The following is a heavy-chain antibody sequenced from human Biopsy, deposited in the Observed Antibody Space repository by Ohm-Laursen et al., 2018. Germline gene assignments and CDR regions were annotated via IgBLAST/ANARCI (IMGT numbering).Heavy chain of an antibody. D-gene: IGHD3-22*01. CDR2: IFYRGST. Sequence: TLSLTCTVSGGSISNNNYYWGWIREPPGKGLEWIGSIFYRGSTHYKPSLKSRVNISVDTSKNQFSLRLSSVTVAVTAVYYCPIFYYTSGYYYVSWGQGTLVTVSS. CDR3: PIFYYTSGYYYVS. V-gene: IGHV4-39*01. CDR1: GGSISNNNYY. J-gene: IGHJ5*01.